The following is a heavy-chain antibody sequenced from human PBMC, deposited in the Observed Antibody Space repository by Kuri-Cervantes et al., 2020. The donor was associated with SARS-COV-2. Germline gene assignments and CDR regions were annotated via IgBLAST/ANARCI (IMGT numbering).Heavy chain of an antibody. V-gene: IGHV4-61*10. CDR1: GGSISSGSYY. Sequence: GSLRLSCTVSGGSISSGSYYWSWIRQPAGKGLEWIGYIYTSGSTNYNPSLKSRVTISVDTSKNQFSLKLSSVTAADTAVYYCARGEAGRGWFDPWGQGTLVTVSS. CDR3: ARGEAGRGWFDP. CDR2: IYTSGST. D-gene: IGHD3-16*01. J-gene: IGHJ5*02.